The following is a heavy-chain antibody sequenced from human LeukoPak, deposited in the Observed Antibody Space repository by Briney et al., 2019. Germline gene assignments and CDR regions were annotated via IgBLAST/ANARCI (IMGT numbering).Heavy chain of an antibody. D-gene: IGHD3-3*02. CDR3: ARGGGIRSAFDI. J-gene: IGHJ3*02. CDR2: IYYSGST. V-gene: IGHV4-59*01. Sequence: SETLSLTCTVSGDSISSYYWSWIRQPPGKGLEWIGYIYYSGSTNYNPSLKSRVTISVDTSKNQFSLKLSSVTAADTAVYYCARGGGIRSAFDIWGQGAMVTVSS. CDR1: GDSISSYY.